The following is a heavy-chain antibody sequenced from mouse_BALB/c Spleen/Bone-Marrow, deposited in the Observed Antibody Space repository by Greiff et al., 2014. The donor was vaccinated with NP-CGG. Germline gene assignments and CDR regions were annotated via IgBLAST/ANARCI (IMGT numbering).Heavy chain of an antibody. V-gene: IGHV1S130*01. CDR1: GYTFTNSW. CDR2: IHPNSGNT. D-gene: IGHD2-14*01. Sequence: VQLQQSGSVLVRPGALVKLSCKASGYTFTNSWIHWAKQRPGQGLEWIGEIHPNSGNTNYNEKFKGKVTLTADISSSTAYVDLSSLTSEDSAVYYCARHHRYAYYFDYGGQGTTLTVSS. J-gene: IGHJ2*01. CDR3: ARHHRYAYYFDY.